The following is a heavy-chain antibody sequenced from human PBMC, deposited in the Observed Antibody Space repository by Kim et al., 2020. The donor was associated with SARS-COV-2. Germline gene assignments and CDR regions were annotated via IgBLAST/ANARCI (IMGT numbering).Heavy chain of an antibody. CDR3: ARGRVVVPAAMWAHDAFDI. D-gene: IGHD2-2*01. V-gene: IGHV4-34*01. J-gene: IGHJ3*02. Sequence: SRVTRSVDTSKNQFSLKLSSVTAADTAVYYCARGRVVVPAAMWAHDAFDIWGQGTMVTVSS.